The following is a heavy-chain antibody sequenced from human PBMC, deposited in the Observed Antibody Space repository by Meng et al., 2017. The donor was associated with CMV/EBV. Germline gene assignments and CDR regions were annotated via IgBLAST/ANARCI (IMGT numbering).Heavy chain of an antibody. CDR3: AKEQGSMRQQLAYYYYYGMDV. CDR2: IWYDGSNK. D-gene: IGHD6-13*01. J-gene: IGHJ6*02. Sequence: GGSLRLSCAASGFTFSSYGMHGVRQAPGKGLEWVAVIWYDGSNKYYADSVKGRFTISRDNSKNTLYLQMNILRAEDTAVYYCAKEQGSMRQQLAYYYYYGMDVWGQGTTVTVSS. CDR1: GFTFSSYG. V-gene: IGHV3-33*06.